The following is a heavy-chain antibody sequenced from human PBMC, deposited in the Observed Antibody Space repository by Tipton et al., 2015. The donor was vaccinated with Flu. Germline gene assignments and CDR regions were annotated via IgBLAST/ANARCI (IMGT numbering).Heavy chain of an antibody. V-gene: IGHV3-48*03. CDR2: ISSSGSTI. CDR1: GFTFSSYE. D-gene: IGHD1/OR15-1a*01. Sequence: SLRLSCVDSGFTFSSYEMNWVRQAPGKGLEWVSYISSSGSTIYYADSVKGRFTISRDNAKDSLYLQINSLRAEDTGVYYCATIDAAVDYWGQGTRVAVSS. J-gene: IGHJ4*02. CDR3: ATIDAAVDY.